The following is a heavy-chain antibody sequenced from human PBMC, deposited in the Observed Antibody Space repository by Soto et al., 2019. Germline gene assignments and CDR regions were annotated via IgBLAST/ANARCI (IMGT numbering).Heavy chain of an antibody. D-gene: IGHD1-1*01. CDR1: GFSLSTSGVG. V-gene: IGHV2-5*02. CDR3: AHSGTTGPTLDWFDP. J-gene: IGHJ5*02. CDR2: IYWDDDK. Sequence: QITLKESGPTLVKPTQTLTLTCTFSGFSLSTSGVGVGWIRQPPGKALEWLALIYWDDDKRYSPSLKSRLTITKSTSKNQVVLTMTTMDPVDTATYYCAHSGTTGPTLDWFDPWGQGTLVTVSS.